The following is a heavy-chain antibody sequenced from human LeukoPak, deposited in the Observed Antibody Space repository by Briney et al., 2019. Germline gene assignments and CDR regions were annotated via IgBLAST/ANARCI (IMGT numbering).Heavy chain of an antibody. CDR1: GYTFAGHY. V-gene: IGHV1-2*02. Sequence: ASVKVSCRASGYTFAGHYIHWVRQAPGQGLEWLGWINPNSGGTNYAQKFQGRVTMTRDTSISTAYMELSRLRSDDTAVYYCARDLRNYDILTGYYGGDYWGQGTLVTVSS. CDR3: ARDLRNYDILTGYYGGDY. CDR2: INPNSGGT. D-gene: IGHD3-9*01. J-gene: IGHJ4*02.